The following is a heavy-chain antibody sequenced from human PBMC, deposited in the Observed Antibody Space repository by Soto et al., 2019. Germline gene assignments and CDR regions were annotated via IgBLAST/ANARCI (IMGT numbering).Heavy chain of an antibody. Sequence: GGSLRLSCAASGFTFHDYAMHWVRQGQGKGLEWVSGINSDGSSTSYADSVKGRFTISRDNAKNTLYLQMNSLRAEDTAVYYCARGTRGGHLYWGQGTLVTVSS. D-gene: IGHD2-15*01. J-gene: IGHJ4*02. V-gene: IGHV3-74*01. CDR2: INSDGSST. CDR3: ARGTRGGHLY. CDR1: GFTFHDYA.